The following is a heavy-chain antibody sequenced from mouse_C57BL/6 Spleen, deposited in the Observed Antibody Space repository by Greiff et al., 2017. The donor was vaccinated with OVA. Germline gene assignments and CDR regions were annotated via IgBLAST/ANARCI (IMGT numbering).Heavy chain of an antibody. V-gene: IGHV1-61*01. J-gene: IGHJ4*01. Sequence: QVQLKESGAELVRPGSSVKLSCKASGYTFTSYWMDWVKQRPGQGLEWIGNIYPSDSETHYNQKFKDKATLTVDKSSSTAYMQLSSLTSEDSAVYYCARELRYAMDYWGQGTSVTVSS. CDR3: ARELRYAMDY. CDR2: IYPSDSET. D-gene: IGHD1-1*01. CDR1: GYTFTSYW.